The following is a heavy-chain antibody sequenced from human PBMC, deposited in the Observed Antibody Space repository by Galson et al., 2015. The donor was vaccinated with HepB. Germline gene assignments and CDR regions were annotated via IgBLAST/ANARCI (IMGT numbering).Heavy chain of an antibody. CDR2: ISGSGGST. D-gene: IGHD4-17*01. V-gene: IGHV3-23*01. CDR1: GFTFSSYA. Sequence: SLRLSCAASGFTFSSYAMSWVRQAPGKGLEWVSAISGSGGSTYYADSVKGRFTISRDNSKNTLYLQMNSLRAEDTAVYYCAKDGSGDYDAFDIWGQGTMVTVSS. CDR3: AKDGSGDYDAFDI. J-gene: IGHJ3*02.